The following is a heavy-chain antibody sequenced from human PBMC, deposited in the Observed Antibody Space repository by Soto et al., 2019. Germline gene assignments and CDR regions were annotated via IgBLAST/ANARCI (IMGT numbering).Heavy chain of an antibody. CDR2: TYYRSKWYN. J-gene: IGHJ3*02. CDR1: GDSVSSNSAA. V-gene: IGHV6-1*01. CDR3: AREGQLVPVISGAFDI. D-gene: IGHD6-6*01. Sequence: QSQTLSLTCAISGDSVSSNSAAWNWIRQSPSRGLEWLGRTYYRSKWYNDYAVSVKSRITINPDTSKNQFSLQLNSVTPEDTAVYYCAREGQLVPVISGAFDIWGQGTMVTVSS.